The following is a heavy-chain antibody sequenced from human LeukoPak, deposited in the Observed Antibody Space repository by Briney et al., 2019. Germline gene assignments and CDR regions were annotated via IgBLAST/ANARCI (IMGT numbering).Heavy chain of an antibody. V-gene: IGHV3-7*04. CDR2: IKRDGSEK. Sequence: PGGSLRLSCAASGFTFSYYWINWVRQAPGKGLEWVANIKRDGSEKYYVDSVKGRFTISRDNTKNSLSLQMNSLRAEDTAVYYCARGYGDSIHFDYWGQGTLVT. CDR1: GFTFSYYW. CDR3: ARGYGDSIHFDY. D-gene: IGHD4-17*01. J-gene: IGHJ4*02.